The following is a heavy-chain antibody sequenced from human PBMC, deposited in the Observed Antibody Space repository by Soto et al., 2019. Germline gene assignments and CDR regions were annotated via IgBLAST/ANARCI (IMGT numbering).Heavy chain of an antibody. J-gene: IGHJ6*02. Sequence: SGKVSCKASGGTFSSYAISWVRQAPGQGLEWMGGIIPIFGTANYAQKFQGRVTITADESTSTAYMELSSLRSEDTAVYHCARDHRYSSPHYYYYGMDVWGQGTTVTVSS. CDR2: IIPIFGTA. V-gene: IGHV1-69*13. CDR3: ARDHRYSSPHYYYYGMDV. CDR1: GGTFSSYA. D-gene: IGHD6-13*01.